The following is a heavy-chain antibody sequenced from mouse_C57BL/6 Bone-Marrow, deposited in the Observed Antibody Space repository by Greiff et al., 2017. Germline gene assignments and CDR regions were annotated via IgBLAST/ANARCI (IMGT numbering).Heavy chain of an antibody. J-gene: IGHJ3*01. CDR2: IYPGGGYT. V-gene: IGHV1-63*01. D-gene: IGHD1-1*01. Sequence: VQLQQSGAELVRPGTSVKMSCKASGYTFTNYWIGWAKQRPGHGLEWIGDIYPGGGYTNYNEKFKGKATLTEDTSSSTAYMQFSSLTSEYSAIYYCPRRDYGTLFAYWGQVTLVTVSA. CDR3: PRRDYGTLFAY. CDR1: GYTFTNYW.